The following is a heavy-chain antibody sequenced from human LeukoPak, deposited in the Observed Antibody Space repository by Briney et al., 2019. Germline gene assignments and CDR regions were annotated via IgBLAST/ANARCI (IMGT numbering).Heavy chain of an antibody. D-gene: IGHD4/OR15-4a*01. CDR1: GGSISSYY. J-gene: IGHJ4*02. V-gene: IGHV4-59*01. CDR2: IYYSGST. CDR3: AGLTTDGGY. Sequence: SETLSLTCTVSGGSISSYYWSWIRQPPGKGLEWIGYIYYSGSTNYNPSLKSRVTISVDTSKNQFSLKLSSVTAADTAVYYCAGLTTDGGYWGQGTLVTVSS.